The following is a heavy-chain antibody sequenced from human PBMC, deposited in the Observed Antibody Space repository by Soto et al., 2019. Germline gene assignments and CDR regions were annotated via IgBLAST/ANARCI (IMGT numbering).Heavy chain of an antibody. J-gene: IGHJ5*01. CDR3: ARDFYDSVGYTWFDS. Sequence: SETLSLTCTVSGDTSTSYYWGWVRQAPGKGLEWIGHIHNSGTSTHNPSLNGRVTISIDMSKKQFSLKLTSLTSADTAVYYCARDFYDSVGYTWFDSWSQGTLVTVSS. V-gene: IGHV4-59*01. D-gene: IGHD3-22*01. CDR1: GDTSTSYY. CDR2: IHNSGTS.